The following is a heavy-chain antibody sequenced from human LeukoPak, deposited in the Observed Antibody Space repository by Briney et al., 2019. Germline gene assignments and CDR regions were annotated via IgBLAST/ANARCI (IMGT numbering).Heavy chain of an antibody. CDR1: GFTFSSYS. J-gene: IGHJ4*02. Sequence: PGGSLRLSCAASGFTFSSYSMNWVRQAPGKGLEWVSSISSSSSYIYYADSVKGRFTISRDNAKNSLYLQMNSLRAEDTAVYYCARGGTTVLHYFDYRGQGTLVTVSS. V-gene: IGHV3-21*01. D-gene: IGHD2-2*01. CDR2: ISSSSSYI. CDR3: ARGGTTVLHYFDY.